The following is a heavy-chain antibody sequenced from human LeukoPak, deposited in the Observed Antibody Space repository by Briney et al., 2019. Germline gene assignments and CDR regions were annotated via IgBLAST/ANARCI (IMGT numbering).Heavy chain of an antibody. CDR2: MNPNSGNT. CDR1: GYTFTSYD. J-gene: IGHJ4*02. Sequence: EASVKVSCKASGYTFTSYDINWVRQATGQGLEWMGWMNPNSGNTGYAQKFQGRVTMTRNTSISTAYMELSSLRSEDTAVYYCARGGVEYYYVSSGYYYPFDYWGQGTLVTVSS. CDR3: ARGGVEYYYVSSGYYYPFDY. V-gene: IGHV1-8*01. D-gene: IGHD3-22*01.